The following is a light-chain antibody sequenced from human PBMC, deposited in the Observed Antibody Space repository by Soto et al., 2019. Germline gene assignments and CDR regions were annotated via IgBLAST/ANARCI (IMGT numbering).Light chain of an antibody. CDR2: INSDGSH. Sequence: QSVLTQSPSASASLGASVKLTCTLSSGHSNYAIAWHQQQPEKGPRYLMEINSDGSHTKGDGVPDRFSGSSSGADRYLTISSLQSDDEADYYCQAWGTGGVFGGGTKLTVL. CDR1: SGHSNYA. J-gene: IGLJ3*02. V-gene: IGLV4-69*01. CDR3: QAWGTGGV.